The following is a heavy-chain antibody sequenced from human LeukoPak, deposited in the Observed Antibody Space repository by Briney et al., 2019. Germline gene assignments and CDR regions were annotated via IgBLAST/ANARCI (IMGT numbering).Heavy chain of an antibody. J-gene: IGHJ5*02. CDR1: GFTFGDYA. D-gene: IGHD6-6*01. CDR2: ISSSSSYI. CDR3: AREGAISSSGWFDP. V-gene: IGHV3-21*01. Sequence: KAGGSLRLSCTASGFTFGDYAMSWFRQAPGKGLEWVSSISSSSSYIYYADSVKGRFTISRDNAKNSPYLQMNSLRAEDTAVYYCAREGAISSSGWFDPWGQGTLVTVSS.